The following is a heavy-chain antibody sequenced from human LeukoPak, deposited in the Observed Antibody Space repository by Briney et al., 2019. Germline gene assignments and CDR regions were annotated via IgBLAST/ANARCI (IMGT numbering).Heavy chain of an antibody. J-gene: IGHJ5*02. D-gene: IGHD1-26*01. CDR2: IYYSGST. V-gene: IGHV4-61*01. CDR1: GASVSSGSYY. CDR3: ARELVGAPGWFDP. Sequence: SETLSLTCNVSGASVSSGSYYWSWIRQPPGKELEWIGYIYYSGSTSYNPSLKSRVTISVDTSKNQFSLKLSSVTAADTAVYYCARELVGAPGWFDPWGQGTLVTVSS.